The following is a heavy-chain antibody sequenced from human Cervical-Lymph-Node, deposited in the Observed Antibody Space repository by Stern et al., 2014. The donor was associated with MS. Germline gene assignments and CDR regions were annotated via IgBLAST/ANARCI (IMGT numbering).Heavy chain of an antibody. CDR1: GFTFGSHA. J-gene: IGHJ4*02. CDR3: ARPAAARYFDY. V-gene: IGHV3-30-3*01. CDR2: ISYDGSSQ. D-gene: IGHD6-25*01. Sequence: VQLVESGGGVVQPGRSLRLSCAASGFTFGSHAMHWVRQAPGKGLDWVAIISYDGSSQHYADFVKGRFTISRDNSNNTLYLQMNSLRAEDTAMYYCARPAAARYFDYWGQGTQVTVSS.